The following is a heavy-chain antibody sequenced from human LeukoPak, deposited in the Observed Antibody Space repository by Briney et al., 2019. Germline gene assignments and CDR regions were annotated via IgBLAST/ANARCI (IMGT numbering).Heavy chain of an antibody. D-gene: IGHD5-24*01. V-gene: IGHV3-23*01. CDR1: GVTFSSLG. J-gene: IGHJ4*02. CDR2: IIPSGHTT. Sequence: GGTLRLSCAASGVTFSSLGMNSGREAPGEGLWRVSGIIPSGHTTYYADSVRGRFTISRDNSRNTLYLQMNSLRAEDTAVYYCAKEDRWLQFCCWGQGTLVTVSS. CDR3: AKEDRWLQFCC.